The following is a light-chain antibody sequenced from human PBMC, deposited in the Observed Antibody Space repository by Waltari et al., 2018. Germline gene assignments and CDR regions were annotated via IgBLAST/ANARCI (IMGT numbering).Light chain of an antibody. J-gene: IGKJ2*01. CDR3: QLFGSSPLYS. V-gene: IGKV3-20*01. CDR1: QSVNSRY. Sequence: ETVLTQSPDTLSLSPGERASLSCRASQSVNSRYLAWYQQKPGQAPRLLIYGTSTSATGIPDRFSASGSGTDFTFTISRLEPEDFAVYYCQLFGSSPLYSFGQGTKLEI. CDR2: GTS.